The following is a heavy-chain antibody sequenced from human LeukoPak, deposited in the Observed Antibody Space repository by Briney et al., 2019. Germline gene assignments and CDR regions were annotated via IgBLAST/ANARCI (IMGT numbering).Heavy chain of an antibody. V-gene: IGHV1-18*01. J-gene: IGHJ5*02. CDR3: ARAPRPNWFDP. CDR2: ISAYNGNT. CDR1: GYTFTSYG. Sequence: ASVTVSCTASGYTFTSYGISWVRQAPGQGLEWMGWISAYNGNTNYAQKLQGRVTMTTDTSTSTAYMELRSLRSDDTAVYYCARAPRPNWFDPWGQGTLVTVSS.